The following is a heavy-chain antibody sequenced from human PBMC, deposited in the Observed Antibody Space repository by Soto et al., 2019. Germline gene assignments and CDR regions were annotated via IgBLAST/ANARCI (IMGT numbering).Heavy chain of an antibody. CDR2: INHSGST. D-gene: IGHD3-10*01. CDR1: GGSFSGYY. J-gene: IGHJ5*02. Sequence: PSETLSLTCAVSGGSFSGYYWSWIRQPPGKGLEWIGEINHSGSTNYNPSLKSRVTISVDTSKNQFSLKLSSVTAADTAVYYCAHRVRGNWFDPWGQGTLVTVSS. V-gene: IGHV4-34*01. CDR3: AHRVRGNWFDP.